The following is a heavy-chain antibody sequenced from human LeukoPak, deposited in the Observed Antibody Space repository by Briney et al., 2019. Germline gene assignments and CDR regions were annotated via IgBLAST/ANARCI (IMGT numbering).Heavy chain of an antibody. CDR2: IHSSGIT. D-gene: IGHD2-2*01. CDR3: ARDDADPSGQFKAFDP. Sequence: SETLSLTCTVSGASISGYYWTWIRQPAGKGLEWIGRIHSSGITNYNPSLKSRVTMSIDTSKNQFSLKVTSVIAADTAVYYCARDDADPSGQFKAFDPWGQGTLVTVSS. CDR1: GASISGYY. V-gene: IGHV4-4*07. J-gene: IGHJ5*02.